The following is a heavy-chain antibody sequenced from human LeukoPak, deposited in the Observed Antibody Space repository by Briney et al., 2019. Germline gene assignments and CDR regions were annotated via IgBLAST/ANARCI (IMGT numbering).Heavy chain of an antibody. D-gene: IGHD4-17*01. Sequence: PGGSLSLSCAASGFIVRNNYMSWVRQAPGKGLEWVSLIYSGGSTYYTDSVKGRFTISRDNSKNTLYLQMNSLRAENTAVYYCARTPTVTAFFDCWGQGTLVTVSS. V-gene: IGHV3-53*01. J-gene: IGHJ4*02. CDR1: GFIVRNNY. CDR3: ARTPTVTAFFDC. CDR2: IYSGGST.